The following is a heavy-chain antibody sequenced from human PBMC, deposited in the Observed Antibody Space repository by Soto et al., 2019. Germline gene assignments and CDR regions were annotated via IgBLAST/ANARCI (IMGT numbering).Heavy chain of an antibody. Sequence: ASMKVFCKASAYTFTTYYIHWVRQAPGQGLEWMGIINPSGGSTSYAQKFQGRVLMSRDTSTSTVYMELSSLRSEDMAAYYCARENFRGVPEGWFDPWGQGTLVTVSS. CDR3: ARENFRGVPEGWFDP. J-gene: IGHJ5*02. CDR1: AYTFTTYY. D-gene: IGHD1-7*01. CDR2: INPSGGST. V-gene: IGHV1-46*03.